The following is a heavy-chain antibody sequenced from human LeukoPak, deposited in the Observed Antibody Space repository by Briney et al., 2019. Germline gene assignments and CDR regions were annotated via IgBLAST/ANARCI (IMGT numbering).Heavy chain of an antibody. Sequence: ASVKVSCKASGYTFTGYYMHWVRQAPGQGLEWMGWINPNSGGTNYAQKFQGRVTMTRDTSISTAYMELSRLRSDDTAVYYRARAVDTAMVGFDYWGQGTLVTVSS. CDR2: INPNSGGT. V-gene: IGHV1-2*02. CDR1: GYTFTGYY. J-gene: IGHJ4*02. D-gene: IGHD5-18*01. CDR3: ARAVDTAMVGFDY.